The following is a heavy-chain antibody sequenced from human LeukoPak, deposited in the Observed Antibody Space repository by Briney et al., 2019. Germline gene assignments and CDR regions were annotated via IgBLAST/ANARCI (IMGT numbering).Heavy chain of an antibody. CDR2: IYYSGST. D-gene: IGHD3-22*01. CDR3: ARAFPPNYYDSSGYYWPYYFDY. Sequence: SETLSLTCTVSGGSISSYYWSWIRQPPGKGLEWIGYIYYSGSTNYNPSLKSRVTISVDKSKNQFSLKLSSVTAADTAVYYCARAFPPNYYDSSGYYWPYYFDYWGQGTLVTVSS. J-gene: IGHJ4*02. V-gene: IGHV4-59*08. CDR1: GGSISSYY.